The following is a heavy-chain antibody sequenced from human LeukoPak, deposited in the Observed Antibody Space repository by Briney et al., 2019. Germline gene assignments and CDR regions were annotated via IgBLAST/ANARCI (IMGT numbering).Heavy chain of an antibody. CDR1: GFTVSSNY. J-gene: IGHJ4*02. Sequence: PGRSLRLSCAASGFTVSSNYMSWVRQAPGKGLEWVSVIYSGGSTYYADSVKGRFTISRDNSKNTLYLQMNSLRAEDTAVYYCARDSKEGDSSGYVDYWGQGTLVTVSS. CDR3: ARDSKEGDSSGYVDY. D-gene: IGHD3-22*01. V-gene: IGHV3-66*01. CDR2: IYSGGST.